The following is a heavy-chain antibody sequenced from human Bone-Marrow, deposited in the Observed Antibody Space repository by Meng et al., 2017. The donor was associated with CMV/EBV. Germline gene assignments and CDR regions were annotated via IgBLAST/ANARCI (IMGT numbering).Heavy chain of an antibody. Sequence: GESLKISCAASGFTFSSYAMHWVRQAPGKGLEWVAVISYDGSNKYYADSVKGRFTISRDNSKNTLYLQMISLRAEDTAVYYCARVSPGIAGDYWGQGTLVTVSS. CDR1: GFTFSSYA. V-gene: IGHV3-30-3*01. CDR2: ISYDGSNK. CDR3: ARVSPGIAGDY. D-gene: IGHD6-13*01. J-gene: IGHJ4*02.